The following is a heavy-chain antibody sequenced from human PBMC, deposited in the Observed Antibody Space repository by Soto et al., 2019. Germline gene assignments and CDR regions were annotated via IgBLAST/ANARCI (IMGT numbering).Heavy chain of an antibody. CDR3: ARLVVAASPFDH. V-gene: IGHV3-21*01. D-gene: IGHD2-15*01. CDR2: ISSSSNYI. Sequence: VHLVESGGGLAKPGGSLRLSCAASGFTFSSYTMNWVRQAPGKGLEWVSSISSSSNYIYYADSVKGRFTISRDNAKNSPYPEINSLRAEDSAGYYWARLVVAASPFDHWGQGTLVTVSS. CDR1: GFTFSSYT. J-gene: IGHJ4*02.